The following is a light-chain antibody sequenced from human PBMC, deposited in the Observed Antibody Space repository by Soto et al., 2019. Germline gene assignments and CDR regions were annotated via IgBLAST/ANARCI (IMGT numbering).Light chain of an antibody. Sequence: IQMTQSPSSVSASVGDTVTITCRASQGIRSWLAWYQQKPGTAPKILIYGTSTLRSGVPSRFSGSGSGTHFTLTISDLQPEDFATYFCQQALSFPLTFGGGTQVDMK. J-gene: IGKJ4*01. V-gene: IGKV1-12*01. CDR3: QQALSFPLT. CDR1: QGIRSW. CDR2: GTS.